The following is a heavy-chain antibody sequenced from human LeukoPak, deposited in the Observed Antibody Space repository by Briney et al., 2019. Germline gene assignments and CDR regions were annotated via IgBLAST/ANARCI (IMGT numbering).Heavy chain of an antibody. V-gene: IGHV3-30*03. CDR3: ARVPVGDYGDYYYFDY. D-gene: IGHD4-17*01. Sequence: GGSLRLSCAASGFTFSTYWMSWVRQAPGKGLGWVAVISYDGSNKYYADSVKGRFTISRDNSKNTLYLQMNSLRAEDTAVYYCARVPVGDYGDYYYFDYWGQGTLVTVSS. CDR1: GFTFSTYW. J-gene: IGHJ4*02. CDR2: ISYDGSNK.